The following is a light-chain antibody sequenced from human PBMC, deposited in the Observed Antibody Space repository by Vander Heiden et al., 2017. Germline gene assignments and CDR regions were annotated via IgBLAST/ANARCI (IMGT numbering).Light chain of an antibody. J-gene: IGKJ4*01. CDR2: KAS. CDR3: QQYDSLVT. Sequence: DIQMTQSPSTLSASVGDRVTIACRASQSISTWLAWYQQKPGKAPKVLIYKASSLESGVPSRFSGSGSGTEFTLTISSLQPDDFATYDCQQYDSLVTFGGGTKVEIK. V-gene: IGKV1-5*03. CDR1: QSISTW.